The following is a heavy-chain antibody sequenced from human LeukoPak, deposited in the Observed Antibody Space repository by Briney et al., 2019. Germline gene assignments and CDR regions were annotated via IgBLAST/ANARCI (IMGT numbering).Heavy chain of an antibody. CDR3: ARDGRGGAFDI. V-gene: IGHV3-66*02. J-gene: IGHJ3*02. CDR2: IYSGGST. D-gene: IGHD3-10*02. CDR1: GFTVSSNY. Sequence: GGSLRLSCAASGFTVSSNYMSWVRQAPGKGLEWVSVIYSGGSTYYADSVKGRFTISRDNSKNTLYLQMNSLRAEDTAVCYCARDGRGGAFDIWGQGTMVTVSS.